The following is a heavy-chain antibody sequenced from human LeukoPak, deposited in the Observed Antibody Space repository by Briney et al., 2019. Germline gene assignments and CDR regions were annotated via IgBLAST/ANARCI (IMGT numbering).Heavy chain of an antibody. CDR1: GFTFSNYA. Sequence: GGSLRLSCAASGFTFSNYAMHWVRQAPGKGLEWVSAISGSGGSTYYADSVKGRFTISRDNSKNTLFLQMNSLRAEDTAVYYCAVFSGYRRMPVDYWGQGTLVTVSS. CDR3: AVFSGYRRMPVDY. V-gene: IGHV3-23*01. D-gene: IGHD5-12*01. CDR2: ISGSGGST. J-gene: IGHJ4*02.